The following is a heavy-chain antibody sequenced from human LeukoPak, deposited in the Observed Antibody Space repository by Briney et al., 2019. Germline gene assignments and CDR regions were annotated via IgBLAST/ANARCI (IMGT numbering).Heavy chain of an antibody. CDR1: GGSISSSSYY. D-gene: IGHD2-21*01. Sequence: SETLPLTCTVSGGSISSSSYYWGWIRQPPGKGLEWIGSIYYSGSTYYNPSLKSRVTISVDTSKNQFSLKLSSVTAADTAVYYCARQATRGVVVIASGAFDIWGQGTMVTVSS. CDR2: IYYSGST. J-gene: IGHJ3*02. CDR3: ARQATRGVVVIASGAFDI. V-gene: IGHV4-39*01.